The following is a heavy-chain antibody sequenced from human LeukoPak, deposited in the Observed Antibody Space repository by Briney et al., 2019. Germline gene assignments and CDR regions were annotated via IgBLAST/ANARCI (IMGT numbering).Heavy chain of an antibody. CDR2: ISAYNGNT. CDR1: GYTFTSYG. V-gene: IGHV1-18*01. CDR3: ARDNSWYGDFRFDP. J-gene: IGHJ5*02. Sequence: ASVKVSCKASGYTFTSYGISWVRQAPGQGLEWMGWISAYNGNTNYAQKLQGRVTVTTDTSTSTAYMELRSLRSDDTAVYYCARDNSWYGDFRFDPWGQGTLVTVFS. D-gene: IGHD4-17*01.